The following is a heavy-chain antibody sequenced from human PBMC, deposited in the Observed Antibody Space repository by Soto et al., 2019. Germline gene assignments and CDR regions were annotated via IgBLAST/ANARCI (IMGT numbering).Heavy chain of an antibody. V-gene: IGHV4-59*01. D-gene: IGHD5-12*01. CDR2: IYSSGST. CDR3: ARRRTDGYNFDY. Sequence: SETLSLTCTVSGDSMSSYYWSWIRQPPGKGLEWIGYIYSSGSTNYNPSLKSRVTILVDTSKNHFSLKLSSVTAADTAVFYCARRRTDGYNFDYWGQGILVTSPQ. J-gene: IGHJ4*02. CDR1: GDSMSSYY.